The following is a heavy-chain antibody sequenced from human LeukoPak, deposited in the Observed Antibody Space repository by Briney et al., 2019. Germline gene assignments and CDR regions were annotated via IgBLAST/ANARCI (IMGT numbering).Heavy chain of an antibody. J-gene: IGHJ5*02. D-gene: IGHD3-10*01. CDR1: GDSVSSNSAA. CDR3: AREGWFGEPPSHWFDP. V-gene: IGHV6-1*01. Sequence: SQTLSLTCAISGDSVSSNSAAWNWIRQSPSRGLEWLGRTYYRSTWYNDYAVSVKSRITINPDTSKNQFSLQMKAVTPEDTAVYFCAREGWFGEPPSHWFDPWGQGILVTVSS. CDR2: TYYRSTWYN.